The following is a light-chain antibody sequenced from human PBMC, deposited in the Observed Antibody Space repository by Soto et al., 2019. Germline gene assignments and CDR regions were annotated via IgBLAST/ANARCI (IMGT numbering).Light chain of an antibody. J-gene: IGLJ1*01. V-gene: IGLV2-11*01. Sequence: QSVLTQPRSVSGSPGQSVTISCTGTSSDVGGYNYVSWYQQHPGKAPKLMIYDVSKRPSGVPDRFSGSKSGNTASLTISGLQAEDEADYYCCSYAGSYTHYVFGPGTKVTVL. CDR1: SSDVGGYNY. CDR2: DVS. CDR3: CSYAGSYTHYV.